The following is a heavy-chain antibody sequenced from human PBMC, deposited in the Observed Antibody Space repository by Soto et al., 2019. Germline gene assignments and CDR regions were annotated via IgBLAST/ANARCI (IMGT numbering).Heavy chain of an antibody. J-gene: IGHJ4*02. CDR3: VRERYCSSTSCLDKRFDY. Sequence: GGSMRLSCAASGFTFSSYEINWVRQAPGKGLEWLSYISSSGSSVFYADSVKGRFTISRDNAKNSVYLQMNSLRAEDTAVYFCVRERYCSSTSCLDKRFDYWGQGTLVTVSS. CDR2: ISSSGSSV. D-gene: IGHD2-2*01. V-gene: IGHV3-48*03. CDR1: GFTFSSYE.